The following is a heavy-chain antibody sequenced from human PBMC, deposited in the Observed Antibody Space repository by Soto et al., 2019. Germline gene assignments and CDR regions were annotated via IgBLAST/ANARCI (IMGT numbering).Heavy chain of an antibody. J-gene: IGHJ5*02. D-gene: IGHD4-17*01. V-gene: IGHV4-31*03. CDR2: ISSSGKT. Sequence: QVHLQESGPGLVKPSQTLSLTCSVSGDSIDNTVFFWNWIRQHPEKGLEWIGYISSSGKTYYNPSPKSRVTLSLATSRNQFSLNLTSVTAADTAVYFCARHLSGDYPNSNWFDPWGQGTLVTVSS. CDR1: GDSIDNTVFF. CDR3: ARHLSGDYPNSNWFDP.